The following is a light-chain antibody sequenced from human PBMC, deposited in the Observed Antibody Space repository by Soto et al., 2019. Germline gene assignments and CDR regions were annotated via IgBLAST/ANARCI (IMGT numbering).Light chain of an antibody. CDR1: QATDDW. V-gene: IGKV1-12*01. Sequence: DIQMTQFPSSVSASVGDTVTITCRANQATDDWLAWYQQKPGKAPKLLMYGSSTLQSGVPSHFSGSRSGTDFILTITSLQPEDFATYFCQQAKDFPLTFGGGTKVEIK. J-gene: IGKJ4*01. CDR2: GSS. CDR3: QQAKDFPLT.